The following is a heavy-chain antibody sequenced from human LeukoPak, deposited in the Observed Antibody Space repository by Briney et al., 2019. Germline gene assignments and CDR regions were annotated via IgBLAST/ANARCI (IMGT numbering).Heavy chain of an antibody. J-gene: IGHJ4*02. CDR1: GFTLSGYS. V-gene: IGHV3-21*06. D-gene: IGHD1-26*01. CDR3: ARGVTNIVGVRFPFDH. Sequence: GGSLRLSCAASGFTLSGYSMTWVRQAPGKGLEWVSSISSSSDYIFHADSVKGRFTISRDNAKNSLYLQMNSLRAEDTAVYYCARGVTNIVGVRFPFDHWGQGKLVTASS. CDR2: ISSSSDYI.